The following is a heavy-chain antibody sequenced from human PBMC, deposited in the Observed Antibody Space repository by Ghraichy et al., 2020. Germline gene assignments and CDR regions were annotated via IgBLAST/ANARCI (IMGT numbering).Heavy chain of an antibody. Sequence: SETLSLTCTVSGGSISSYYWSWIRQPPGKGLEWIGYIYYSGSTNYNPSLKSRVTISVDTSKNQFSLKLSSVTAADTAVYYCARRGIAITGYYYYYGMDVWGQGTTVTVSS. CDR1: GGSISSYY. CDR2: IYYSGST. D-gene: IGHD6-13*01. V-gene: IGHV4-59*08. CDR3: ARRGIAITGYYYYYGMDV. J-gene: IGHJ6*02.